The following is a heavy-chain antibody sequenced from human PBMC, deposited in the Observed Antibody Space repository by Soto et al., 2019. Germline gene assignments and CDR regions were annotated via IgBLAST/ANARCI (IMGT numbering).Heavy chain of an antibody. CDR2: ISGSGRST. Sequence: PGGSLRLSCAASGFTFSSFVMSWVRQAPGKGLEWVSAISGSGRSTYFADSVKGRFTISRDNSKNTLYLQMNSLRADDTAVYYCAKEATVPYFEYWGQGTLVTVSS. J-gene: IGHJ4*02. D-gene: IGHD2-2*01. V-gene: IGHV3-23*01. CDR1: GFTFSSFV. CDR3: AKEATVPYFEY.